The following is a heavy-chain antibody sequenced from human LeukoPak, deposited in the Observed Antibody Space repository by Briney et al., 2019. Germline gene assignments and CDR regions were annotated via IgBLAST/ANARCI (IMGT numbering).Heavy chain of an antibody. Sequence: GGSLRLSCATSKFNFKTYGMSWVRQAPGKGLEWVSSILGSGGSTQYADSVQGRFTISRDASKNTLFLQMNSLRADDTAVYYCARKTDSSGSGDYWGQGTLVTVSS. D-gene: IGHD3-22*01. CDR3: ARKTDSSGSGDY. CDR2: ILGSGGST. J-gene: IGHJ4*02. V-gene: IGHV3-23*01. CDR1: KFNFKTYG.